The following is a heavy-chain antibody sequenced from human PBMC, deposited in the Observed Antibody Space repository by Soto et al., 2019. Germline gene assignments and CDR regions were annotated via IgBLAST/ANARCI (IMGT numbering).Heavy chain of an antibody. D-gene: IGHD3-3*01. Sequence: SETLSLTCAVYGGSFSGYYWSWIRQPPGKGLEWIGEINHSGSTNYNPSLKSRVTISVDTSKNQFSLKLSSVTAADTAVYYCARGSTRRYDFWSGPRGFDPWGQGTLVTVSS. J-gene: IGHJ5*02. CDR1: GGSFSGYY. V-gene: IGHV4-34*01. CDR2: INHSGST. CDR3: ARGSTRRYDFWSGPRGFDP.